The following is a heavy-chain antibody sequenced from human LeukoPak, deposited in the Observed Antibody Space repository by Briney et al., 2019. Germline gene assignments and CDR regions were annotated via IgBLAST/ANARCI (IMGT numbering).Heavy chain of an antibody. Sequence: SVKVSCKASGSTFIYYDVIWVRQAPGQGLEWMGGIIPIFGTANYAQKFQGRVTITADKSTSTAYMELSSLRSEDTAVYYCARGSSGSYFWSGFWDYWGQGTLVTVSP. D-gene: IGHD1-26*01. CDR2: IIPIFGTA. CDR3: ARGSSGSYFWSGFWDY. CDR1: GSTFIYYD. J-gene: IGHJ4*02. V-gene: IGHV1-69*06.